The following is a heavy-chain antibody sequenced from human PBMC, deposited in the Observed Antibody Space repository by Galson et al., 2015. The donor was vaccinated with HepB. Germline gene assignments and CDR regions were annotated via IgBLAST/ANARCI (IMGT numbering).Heavy chain of an antibody. V-gene: IGHV2-5*02. D-gene: IGHD4-23*01. CDR1: GLSLSTSGVG. J-gene: IGHJ6*03. Sequence: PALVKPTQTLTLTCTFSGLSLSTSGVGMGWIRQPPGKALEWLALIYWDDDKRYSPSLKSRLTITKDTSKNQVVLTMTNMDPVDTATYYCAHGNGGRAYYYYYMDVWGKGTTVTVSS. CDR3: AHGNGGRAYYYYYMDV. CDR2: IYWDDDK.